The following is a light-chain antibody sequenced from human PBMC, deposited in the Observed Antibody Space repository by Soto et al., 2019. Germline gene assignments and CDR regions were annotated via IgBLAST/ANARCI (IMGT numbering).Light chain of an antibody. Sequence: EIVLKQSPGTLSLSQGERATLSCRASQSVSSSSLAWYQQNPGQAPRLLIYEASSRATGIPDRFSGSGSGTDFTLTISRLEPEDFAVYYCQQYRTFGQGTNVDIK. CDR3: QQYRT. CDR1: QSVSSSS. CDR2: EAS. V-gene: IGKV3-20*01. J-gene: IGKJ1*01.